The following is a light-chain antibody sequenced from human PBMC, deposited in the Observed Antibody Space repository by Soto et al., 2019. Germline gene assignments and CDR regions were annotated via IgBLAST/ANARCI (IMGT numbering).Light chain of an antibody. CDR1: SSNIGAGYD. J-gene: IGLJ3*02. CDR2: GNS. CDR3: QSYDSSLRGRM. Sequence: QSVLTQPPSVSGAPGQRVTISCTGSSSNIGAGYDVHWYQQLPGTAPKLLIYGNSNRPSGVPDRFSGSKSGTSASLAITGLQAEDEADYSCQSYDSSLRGRMFGGGTKLTVL. V-gene: IGLV1-40*01.